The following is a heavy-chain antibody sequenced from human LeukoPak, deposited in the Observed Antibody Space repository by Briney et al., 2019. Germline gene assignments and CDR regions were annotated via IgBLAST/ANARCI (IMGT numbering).Heavy chain of an antibody. CDR2: INPNSGGT. CDR3: ARDPRKYDSSGYPDY. D-gene: IGHD3-22*01. CDR1: GYTFTSYG. Sequence: ASVKVSCKASGYTFTSYGISWVRQAPGQGLEWMGWINPNSGGTNYAQKFQGRVTMTRDTSISTAYMELSRLRSDDTAVYYCARDPRKYDSSGYPDYWGQGTLVTVSS. J-gene: IGHJ4*02. V-gene: IGHV1-2*02.